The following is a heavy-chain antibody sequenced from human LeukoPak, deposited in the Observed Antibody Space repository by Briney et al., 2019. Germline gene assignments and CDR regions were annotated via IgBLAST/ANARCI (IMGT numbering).Heavy chain of an antibody. D-gene: IGHD7-27*01. CDR3: AKDGQSFNSVWDYFDS. CDR2: IGGDDP. Sequence: PGGSLRLSCAASGFSFNTFAMSWVRQAPGEGLEWVSGIGGDDPYYADSVRGRFTTSRDNSRNTLHLQMNNLRAEDTAVYYCAKDGQSFNSVWDYFDSWGQGTLVTVSS. CDR1: GFSFNTFA. J-gene: IGHJ4*02. V-gene: IGHV3-23*01.